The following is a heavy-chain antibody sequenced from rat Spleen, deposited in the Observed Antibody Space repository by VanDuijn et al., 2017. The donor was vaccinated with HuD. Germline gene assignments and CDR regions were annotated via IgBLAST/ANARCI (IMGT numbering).Heavy chain of an antibody. Sequence: VQLKETGPDLVQLTQTLSITCTVSGFSLGTYNVHWVRQPPGKGLEWVASITNAAGKVYYPDSVKGRFTIPRDTAQNILYRQMNSQRSEDTATYYCTRGGYFRYWGQGVMVTVSS. D-gene: IGHD2-5*01. CDR1: GFSLGTYN. CDR2: ITNAAGKV. V-gene: IGHV5-31*01. CDR3: TRGGYFRY. J-gene: IGHJ2*01.